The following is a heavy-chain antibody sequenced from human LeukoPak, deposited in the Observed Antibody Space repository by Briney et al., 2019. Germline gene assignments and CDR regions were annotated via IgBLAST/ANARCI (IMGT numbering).Heavy chain of an antibody. Sequence: SETLSLTCAVYGGSFSAYYWSWIRQPPGKGLEWIGEINHSGSTNYNPSLKSRVTISVDTSKNQFSLNLFSVTDADTAVYYCARAVHEGLATIGRGYYYYMDVWGKGTTVTISS. J-gene: IGHJ6*03. CDR1: GGSFSAYY. CDR3: ARAVHEGLATIGRGYYYYMDV. V-gene: IGHV4-34*01. D-gene: IGHD5-24*01. CDR2: INHSGST.